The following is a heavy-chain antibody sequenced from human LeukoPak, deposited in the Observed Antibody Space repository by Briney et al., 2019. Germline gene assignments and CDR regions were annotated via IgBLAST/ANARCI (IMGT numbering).Heavy chain of an antibody. D-gene: IGHD6-19*01. CDR2: ISWNSGSI. J-gene: IGHJ3*02. CDR1: GFTFDDYA. Sequence: PGRSLRLSCAASGFTFDDYAMHWVRQAPGKGLEWVSGISWNSGSIGYADSVKGRFTISRDNAKNSLYLQMNSLRAEDTALYYCAKGVRSSGWLQRDLHYAFDIWGQGTMVTVSS. V-gene: IGHV3-9*01. CDR3: AKGVRSSGWLQRDLHYAFDI.